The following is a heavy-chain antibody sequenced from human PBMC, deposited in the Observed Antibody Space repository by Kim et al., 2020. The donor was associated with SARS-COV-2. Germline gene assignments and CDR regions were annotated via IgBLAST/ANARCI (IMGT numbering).Heavy chain of an antibody. Sequence: SETLSLTCTVSGGSISNYYWSWIRQPPGKGLEWIGYVYYSGSTNYNPSLKSRVTISVDTAKNQFSLRLSSVTAADTAVYYCAREMVNSYYFDYWGQGTLV. V-gene: IGHV4-59*01. CDR1: GGSISNYY. CDR2: VYYSGST. D-gene: IGHD2-8*01. CDR3: AREMVNSYYFDY. J-gene: IGHJ4*02.